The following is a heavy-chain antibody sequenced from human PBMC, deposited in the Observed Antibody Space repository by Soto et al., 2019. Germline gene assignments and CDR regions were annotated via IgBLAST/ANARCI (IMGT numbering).Heavy chain of an antibody. CDR2: IIPIFGTA. Sequence: VASVKVTCKAPGGTFSSYAISWVRQAPGQGLEWMGGIIPIFGTANYAQKFQGRVTITADESTSTAYMELSSLRSEDTAVYYCARDTNHGEYYYGMDVWGQGTTVTVSS. D-gene: IGHD4-17*01. CDR1: GGTFSSYA. V-gene: IGHV1-69*13. CDR3: ARDTNHGEYYYGMDV. J-gene: IGHJ6*02.